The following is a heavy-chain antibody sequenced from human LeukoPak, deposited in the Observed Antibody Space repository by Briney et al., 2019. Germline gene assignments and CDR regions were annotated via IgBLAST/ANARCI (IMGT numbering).Heavy chain of an antibody. Sequence: PSETLSLTCAVYGGSFSGYYWSWIRQPPGKGLEWIGEINHSGSINYNPSLKSRVTISVDTSKNQFSLKLSSVTAADTAVYYCARDSRRIXXXAFDIWGXGTMVTVS. J-gene: IGHJ3*02. CDR2: INHSGSI. CDR3: ARDSRRIXXXAFDI. V-gene: IGHV4-34*01. CDR1: GGSFSGYY.